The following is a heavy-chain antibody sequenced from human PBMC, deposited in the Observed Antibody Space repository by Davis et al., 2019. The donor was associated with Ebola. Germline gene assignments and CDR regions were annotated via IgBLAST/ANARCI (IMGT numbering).Heavy chain of an antibody. CDR2: IKNDGRDT. J-gene: IGHJ4*02. V-gene: IGHV3-74*01. CDR1: GFTFSNYW. Sequence: GESLKISCAASGFTFSNYWMNWVRPAPGKGLDWLSRIKNDGRDTSYADSVKGRFTISRDNSKNILYLQMSSLRADDTAVYYCVRSFYAISSWYSGVDNWGQGALVTVSS. CDR3: VRSFYAISSWYSGVDN. D-gene: IGHD2-15*01.